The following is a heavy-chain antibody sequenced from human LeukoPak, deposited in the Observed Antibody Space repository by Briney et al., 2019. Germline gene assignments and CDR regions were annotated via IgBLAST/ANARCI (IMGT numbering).Heavy chain of an antibody. CDR1: GFTFSSYA. CDR3: AKAVTSPTHYFDY. V-gene: IGHV3-23*01. J-gene: IGHJ4*02. Sequence: GGSLRLSCAASGFTFSSYAMSWVRQAPGKGLEWVSAISGSGGSTYYADSVRGRFTISRDNSKNTLYLQMNSLRAEDTAVYYCAKAVTSPTHYFDYWGQGTLVTVSS. D-gene: IGHD4-17*01. CDR2: ISGSGGST.